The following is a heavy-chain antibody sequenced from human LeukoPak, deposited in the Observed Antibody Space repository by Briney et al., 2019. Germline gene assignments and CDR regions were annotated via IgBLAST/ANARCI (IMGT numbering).Heavy chain of an antibody. CDR1: GFTFRNYA. D-gene: IGHD2/OR15-2a*01. CDR2: ISSNGDST. Sequence: VGSLRLSCAASGFTFRNYAMHWVRQAPGKGLEYVSAISSNGDSTYYANSVKGRFTVSRDNSKNTLYLQMGSLRAEDMAVYYCARATSGYDYWGQGTLVTVSS. V-gene: IGHV3-64*01. J-gene: IGHJ4*02. CDR3: ARATSGYDY.